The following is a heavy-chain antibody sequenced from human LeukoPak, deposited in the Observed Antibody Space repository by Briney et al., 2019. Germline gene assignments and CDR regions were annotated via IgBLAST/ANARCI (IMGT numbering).Heavy chain of an antibody. V-gene: IGHV4-39*01. CDR3: ARLVPPGGGDCTGSNCHTVYYFDY. J-gene: IGHJ4*02. CDR1: GGSITSSSSY. Sequence: PSQTLCLTCPVSGGSITSSSSYWGWIRQPPVKGLEWIGTIYYSGTTYYNPSLKSRVTISIDAAKNQFSLMLTSVTAADTAVYYCARLVPPGGGDCTGSNCHTVYYFDYWGQGTLVTVSS. D-gene: IGHD2-15*01. CDR2: IYYSGTT.